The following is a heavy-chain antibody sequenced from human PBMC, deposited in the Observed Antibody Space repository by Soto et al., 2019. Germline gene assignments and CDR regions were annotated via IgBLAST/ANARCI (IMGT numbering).Heavy chain of an antibody. J-gene: IGHJ4*02. CDR2: ISGSGGST. CDR3: AKDEYGDSTGPWVY. D-gene: IGHD4-17*01. V-gene: IGHV3-23*01. Sequence: VQLLESGGGLVQPGGSLRLSCAASGFTFSSYAMSWVRPAPGKGLEWVLAISGSGGSTYYAESVKGRFTISRDNSKNTLYLQMNSLRAEDTAVYYCAKDEYGDSTGPWVYWGQGTLVTVSS. CDR1: GFTFSSYA.